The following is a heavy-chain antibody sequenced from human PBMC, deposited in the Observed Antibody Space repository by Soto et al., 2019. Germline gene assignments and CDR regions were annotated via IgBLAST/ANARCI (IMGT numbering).Heavy chain of an antibody. J-gene: IGHJ4*02. V-gene: IGHV4-34*01. CDR3: GRLVRLYSSSWFFPY. Sequence: SEILSPPCGVSWGSCGDYYWSWIRQPPGKGLEGSGEITFSGSTHHHPPPTSRVTISVDMPKNQFSPKLSSVCAADTAVCYLGRLVRLYSSSWFFPYWGKGTLVPAS. CDR1: WGSCGDYY. CDR2: ITFSGST. D-gene: IGHD6-13*01.